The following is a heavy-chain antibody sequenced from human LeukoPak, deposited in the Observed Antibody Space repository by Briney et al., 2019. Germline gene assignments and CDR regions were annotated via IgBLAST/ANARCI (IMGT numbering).Heavy chain of an antibody. V-gene: IGHV1-8*01. CDR3: ARGAPGSYCSGGSCPYFDY. CDR2: VNPNSGHT. Sequence: ASVKVSCKAPGYTFTSYDVNWVRQATGQGLEWVGWVNPNSGHTGYAQKFQGRVTMTTNTSISTAYMELSSLRSEDTAVYYCARGAPGSYCSGGSCPYFDYWGQGTLVSVSS. CDR1: GYTFTSYD. J-gene: IGHJ4*02. D-gene: IGHD2-15*01.